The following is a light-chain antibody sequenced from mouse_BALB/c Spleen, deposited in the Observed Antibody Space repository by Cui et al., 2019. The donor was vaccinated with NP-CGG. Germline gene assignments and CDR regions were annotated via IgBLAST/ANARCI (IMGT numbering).Light chain of an antibody. V-gene: IGLV1*01. CDR3: ALWYSNHWV. CDR2: GTN. J-gene: IGLJ1*01. Sequence: QAVVTQESALTISPGETVTLTCRSSTGAVTTSNYANWVQEKPDHLFTGLIGGTNNRVPGVSARFSGSLIGDKAALTITGAQTEDEAIYFCALWYSNHWVFGGGTKLTVL. CDR1: TGAVTTSNY.